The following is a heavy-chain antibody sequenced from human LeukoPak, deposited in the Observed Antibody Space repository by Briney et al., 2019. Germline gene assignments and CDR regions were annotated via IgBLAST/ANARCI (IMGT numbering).Heavy chain of an antibody. CDR2: ISGDGGT. J-gene: IGHJ4*02. CDR1: GFAFGSYV. Sequence: GGSLRLSCAASGFAFGSYVMSWVRQAPGKGPEWVSAISGDGGTYYADSVKGRFTISRDNSKNTLYLQMNSLGGEDTALYYCARYCGAASCYSGFDYWGQGTLVTVAS. V-gene: IGHV3-23*01. D-gene: IGHD2-15*01. CDR3: ARYCGAASCYSGFDY.